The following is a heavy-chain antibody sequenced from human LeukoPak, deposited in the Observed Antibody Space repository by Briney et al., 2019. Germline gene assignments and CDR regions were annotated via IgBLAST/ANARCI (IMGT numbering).Heavy chain of an antibody. V-gene: IGHV3-30*18. CDR2: ISYDGTNK. CDR3: VKSGTFFLYYFDS. Sequence: GGSLSLSCVASGFTFSTYGMHWVRQAPGKGLEWVAIISYDGTNKYYADSVKGRFTISRDNSKNTLFLQMSSLRVEDTAVYYCVKSGTFFLYYFDSWGQGTQLTVSS. CDR1: GFTFSTYG. J-gene: IGHJ4*02. D-gene: IGHD1-26*01.